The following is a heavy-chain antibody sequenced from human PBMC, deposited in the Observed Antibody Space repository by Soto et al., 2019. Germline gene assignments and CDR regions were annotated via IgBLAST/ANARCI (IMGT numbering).Heavy chain of an antibody. J-gene: IGHJ4*02. CDR2: IYYSGST. D-gene: IGHD6-6*01. V-gene: IGHV4-39*01. CDR3: ARRSGIAAHIDY. Sequence: NPSETLALTCTVSGGSISSSSYYWGWIRQPPGKGLEWIGSIYYSGSTYYNPSLKSRVTISVDTSKNQFSLKLSSVTAADTAVYNCARRSGIAAHIDYWGQGTLVTVSS. CDR1: GGSISSSSYY.